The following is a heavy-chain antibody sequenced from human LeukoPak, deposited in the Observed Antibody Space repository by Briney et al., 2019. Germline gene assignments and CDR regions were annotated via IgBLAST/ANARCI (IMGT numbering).Heavy chain of an antibody. Sequence: GGSLRLSCAASGFTFSSYAMSWVRQAPGKGLEWVSAISGSGGSTYYADSVKGRFTISRDNSKNTLYMQMNSLRAEDTAVYYCAKDQAESMIVVVAFDSWGQGTLVTVSS. CDR1: GFTFSSYA. V-gene: IGHV3-23*01. CDR2: ISGSGGST. J-gene: IGHJ4*02. CDR3: AKDQAESMIVVVAFDS. D-gene: IGHD3-22*01.